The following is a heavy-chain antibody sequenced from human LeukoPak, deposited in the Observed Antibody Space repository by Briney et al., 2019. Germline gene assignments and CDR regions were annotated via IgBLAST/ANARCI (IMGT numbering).Heavy chain of an antibody. CDR3: AKGSVGNAVFAS. CDR2: IIVSGTT. V-gene: IGHV3-23*01. Sequence: GGSLRLSCAASGFTFSSFSMTWVRQAPGKGLEWVSSIIVSGTTYYADSVKGRFTISRDSFRGTLFLQMDSLRVEDTAVYFCAKGSVGNAVFASWGQGALVTVSS. CDR1: GFTFSSFS. J-gene: IGHJ4*02.